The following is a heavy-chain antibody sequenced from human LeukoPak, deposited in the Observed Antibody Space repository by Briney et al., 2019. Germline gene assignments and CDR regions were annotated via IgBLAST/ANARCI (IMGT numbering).Heavy chain of an antibody. V-gene: IGHV3-30-3*01. J-gene: IGHJ4*02. CDR2: ISYDGSNK. Sequence: MHWVRXXXGKGLEWGAVISYDGSNKYYADSVKGRFTISRDNSKNTLYLQMNSLRAEDTAVYYCARGGNYYYFDYWGQGTLVTVSS. CDR3: ARGGNYYYFDY. D-gene: IGHD4-23*01.